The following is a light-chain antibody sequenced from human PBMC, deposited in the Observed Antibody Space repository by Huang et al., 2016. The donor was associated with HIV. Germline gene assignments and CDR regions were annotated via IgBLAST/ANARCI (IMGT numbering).Light chain of an antibody. J-gene: IGKJ1*01. CDR2: ATS. CDR1: QGISKS. V-gene: IGKV1-NL1*01. Sequence: DIQMTQSPSSLSASVGDRVTIICRASQGISKSLAWYQQKPGKVPKLLLYATSKLEIGVPSRFSGSGSGTHYPLTISTLQPEDLATYYCQQYQSVPWTFGQGTKVAI. CDR3: QQYQSVPWT.